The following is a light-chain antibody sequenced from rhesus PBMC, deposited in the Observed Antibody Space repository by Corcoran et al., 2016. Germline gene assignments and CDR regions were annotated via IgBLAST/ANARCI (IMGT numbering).Light chain of an antibody. CDR1: ATVKNY. CDR2: KAS. V-gene: IGKV1-74*01. Sequence: DIQMTQSPSSLSASVGDRVTITCRTSATVKNYLNWYQQKPGKAPKLLIYKASTLQSGVPSRFSGSGSGTDYTFTISSMQSEDVATYYCQHNYGTPYSFGQGTKVEIK. CDR3: QHNYGTPYS. J-gene: IGKJ2*01.